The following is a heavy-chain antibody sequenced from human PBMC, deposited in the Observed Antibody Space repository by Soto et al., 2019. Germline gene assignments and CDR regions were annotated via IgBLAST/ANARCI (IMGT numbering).Heavy chain of an antibody. Sequence: PSETLSLTCAVYGGSFSGYYWSWIRQPPGKGLEWIGEINHSGSTNYNPSLKSRVTISVDTSKNQFSLKLSSVTAAGTAVYYCARGSRATSSNYYYYYMDVWGKGTTVTVSS. CDR3: ARGSRATSSNYYYYYMDV. J-gene: IGHJ6*03. D-gene: IGHD5-12*01. CDR2: INHSGST. CDR1: GGSFSGYY. V-gene: IGHV4-34*01.